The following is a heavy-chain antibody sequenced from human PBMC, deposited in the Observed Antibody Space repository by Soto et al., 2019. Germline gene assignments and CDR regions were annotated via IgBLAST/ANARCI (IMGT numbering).Heavy chain of an antibody. CDR1: GGSISSYY. D-gene: IGHD6-13*01. V-gene: IGHV4-59*01. CDR2: IYYSGST. CDR3: ARGLWDSSSWYSGLDWFDP. J-gene: IGHJ5*02. Sequence: SETLSLTCTVSGGSISSYYWSWIRQPPGKGLEWIGYIYYSGSTNYNPSLKSRVTISVDTSKNQFSLKLSSVTAADTAVYYCARGLWDSSSWYSGLDWFDPWGQGTLVTVSS.